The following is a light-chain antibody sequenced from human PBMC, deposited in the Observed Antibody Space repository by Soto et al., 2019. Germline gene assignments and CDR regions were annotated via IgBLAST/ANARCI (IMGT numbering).Light chain of an antibody. CDR3: QQYNSYSWT. Sequence: DIQMTQSPSILSASVGDRVTITCRASQNINNWLAWYQQKPGKAPKLLIYDASSLESGVPSRFSGSAAGTEFTLTISSLQPDDFATYYCQQYNSYSWTFGQGTKVDI. CDR1: QNINNW. J-gene: IGKJ1*01. V-gene: IGKV1-5*01. CDR2: DAS.